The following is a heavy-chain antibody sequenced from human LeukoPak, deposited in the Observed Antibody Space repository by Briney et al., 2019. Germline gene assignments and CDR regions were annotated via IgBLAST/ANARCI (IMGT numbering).Heavy chain of an antibody. CDR3: ARGRDGSGSYYNH. Sequence: SETLSLTCAVYGGSFSGYYWSWIRQPPGKGLEWIGEINHSGSTNYNPSLKSRVTISVDTSKNQFSLKLSSVTAADTAVYYCARGRDGSGSYYNHWGQGTLVTVSS. CDR2: INHSGST. CDR1: GGSFSGYY. D-gene: IGHD3-10*01. V-gene: IGHV4-34*01. J-gene: IGHJ5*02.